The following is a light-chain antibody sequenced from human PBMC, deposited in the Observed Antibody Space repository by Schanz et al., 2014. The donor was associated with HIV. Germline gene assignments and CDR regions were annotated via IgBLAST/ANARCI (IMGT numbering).Light chain of an antibody. J-gene: IGLJ1*01. Sequence: QSVLTQPPSVSGAPGQRVTISCTGSSSNIGAGYDVHWYKQLPETAPKLLMFGNNNRPSGVPDRYSGSKSDTSASLAITGLQAEDEADYYCQSYDSSLSGYVFGTGTKLTVL. CDR2: GNN. CDR3: QSYDSSLSGYV. V-gene: IGLV1-40*01. CDR1: SSNIGAGYD.